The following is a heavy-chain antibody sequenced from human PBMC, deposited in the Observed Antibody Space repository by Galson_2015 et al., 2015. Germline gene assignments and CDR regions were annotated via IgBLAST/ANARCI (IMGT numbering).Heavy chain of an antibody. Sequence: SVKVSCKASGYTFTGYYMHWVRQAPGQGLEWMGWINPNSGGTNYAQKFQGWVTMTRDTSISTAYMELSRLRSDDTAVYYCARDRSVSTMVRGVEYYYYYGMDVWGQGTTVTVSS. CDR3: ARDRSVSTMVRGVEYYYYYGMDV. D-gene: IGHD3-10*01. V-gene: IGHV1-2*04. J-gene: IGHJ6*02. CDR2: INPNSGGT. CDR1: GYTFTGYY.